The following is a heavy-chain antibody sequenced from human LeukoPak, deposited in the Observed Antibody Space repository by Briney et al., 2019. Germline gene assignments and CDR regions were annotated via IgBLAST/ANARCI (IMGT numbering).Heavy chain of an antibody. Sequence: GGSLRLSCAASGFTFSSYSMNWVRQAPGKGLEWVSSISTSSSYIYYADSAKGRFTISRDNAKNSLYLQMNSLRAEDTAVYYCARFATYGSGTYAFDYRGQGTLVTVSS. CDR2: ISTSSSYI. CDR3: ARFATYGSGTYAFDY. J-gene: IGHJ4*02. D-gene: IGHD3-10*01. V-gene: IGHV3-21*01. CDR1: GFTFSSYS.